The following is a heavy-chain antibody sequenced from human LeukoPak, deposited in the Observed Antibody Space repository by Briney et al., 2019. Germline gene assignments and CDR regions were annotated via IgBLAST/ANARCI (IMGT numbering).Heavy chain of an antibody. J-gene: IGHJ5*02. CDR2: IYYSGST. CDR1: GGSISSYY. D-gene: IGHD3-22*01. V-gene: IGHV4-59*01. CDR3: ARGPDYYDSSGYYPNWFDP. Sequence: ETLSLTCTVSGGSISSYYWSWIRQPPGKGLEWIGYIYYSGSTNYNPSLESRVTISVDTSKNQFSLKLSSVTAADTAVYYCARGPDYYDSSGYYPNWFDPWGQGTLVTVSS.